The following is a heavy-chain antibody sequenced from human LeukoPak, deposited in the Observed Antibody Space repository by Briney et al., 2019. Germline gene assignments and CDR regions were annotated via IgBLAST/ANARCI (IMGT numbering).Heavy chain of an antibody. J-gene: IGHJ4*02. CDR3: PKDRSYEF. Sequence: GGSLRLSCAASGFTFTNYDMHWVRQAPGKGLEWVALIRYDGSDKYYTDSVKGRFIISRDNSKNTLYLQMNSLRAEDTAVYYCPKDRSYEFWGQGTLVT. CDR2: IRYDGSDK. V-gene: IGHV3-30*02. CDR1: GFTFTNYD. D-gene: IGHD3-22*01.